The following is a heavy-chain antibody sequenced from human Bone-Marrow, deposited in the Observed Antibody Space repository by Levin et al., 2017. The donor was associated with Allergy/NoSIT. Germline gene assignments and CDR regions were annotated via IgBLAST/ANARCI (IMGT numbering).Heavy chain of an antibody. CDR1: RFTFSSHE. V-gene: IGHV3-48*03. D-gene: IGHD6-13*01. J-gene: IGHJ4*02. CDR3: AKGWHRSFITAPMDY. Sequence: GESLKISCAAARFTFSSHEMNWVRQAPGKGLEWVSYISSSSGTIYYADAVEGRFTISRDNAENALYLQMDSLRVEDTALYYCAKGWHRSFITAPMDYWGQGTLVTVSS. CDR2: ISSSSGTI.